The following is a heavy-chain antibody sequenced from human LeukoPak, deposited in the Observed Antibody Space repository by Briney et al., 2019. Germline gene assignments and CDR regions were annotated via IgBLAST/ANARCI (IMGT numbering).Heavy chain of an antibody. Sequence: QSGGSLRLSCSASGFTFSSYAMHWVRQAPGKGLEYVSAISSNGGSTYYADSVKGRFTISRDNAKNTLYLQMNSLRAEDTAIYYCARIDNWNDGGYWGQGTLVTVSS. J-gene: IGHJ4*02. CDR3: ARIDNWNDGGY. CDR1: GFTFSSYA. D-gene: IGHD1-20*01. CDR2: ISSNGGST. V-gene: IGHV3-64*04.